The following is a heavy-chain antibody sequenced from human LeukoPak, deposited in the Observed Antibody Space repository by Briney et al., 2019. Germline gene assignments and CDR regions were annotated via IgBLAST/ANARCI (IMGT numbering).Heavy chain of an antibody. Sequence: PGGSLRLSCTVSGFTVSSNSMSWVRQAPGKGLEWVSFIYSDNTHYSDSVKGRFTISRDNSKNTLCLQMNSPRAEDTAVYYCAKDLAVVPGLDAFDVWGQGTMVTVSS. V-gene: IGHV3-53*01. D-gene: IGHD3-22*01. CDR1: GFTVSSNS. CDR2: IYSDNT. J-gene: IGHJ3*01. CDR3: AKDLAVVPGLDAFDV.